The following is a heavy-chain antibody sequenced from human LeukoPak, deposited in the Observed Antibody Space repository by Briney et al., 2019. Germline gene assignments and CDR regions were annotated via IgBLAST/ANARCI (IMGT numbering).Heavy chain of an antibody. CDR2: ISSSSSTI. D-gene: IGHD6-19*01. CDR3: ARDKVYSSGWYDYTEYFQH. V-gene: IGHV3-48*01. J-gene: IGHJ1*01. CDR1: GFTFSGYA. Sequence: GGSLSLSCAASGFTFSGYAMSWVRQPPGKGLGWVSYISSSSSTINYADSVKGRFTISRDNAKNSLYLQMNSLRAEDTAVYYCARDKVYSSGWYDYTEYFQHWGQGTLVTVSS.